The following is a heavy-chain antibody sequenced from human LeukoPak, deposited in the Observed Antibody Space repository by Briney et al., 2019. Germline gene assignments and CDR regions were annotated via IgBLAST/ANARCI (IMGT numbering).Heavy chain of an antibody. CDR2: ISAYNGNT. CDR3: ARDHSSSGQLFDY. V-gene: IGHV1-18*01. Sequence: GASVKVSCKASGYIFTNFGISWVRQAPGQGLEWMGWISAYNGNTNYAQKLQGRVTMTTDTSTSTAYMELSSLRSDDTALYYCARDHSSSGQLFDYWGQGTLVTVSS. D-gene: IGHD6-13*01. CDR1: GYIFTNFG. J-gene: IGHJ4*02.